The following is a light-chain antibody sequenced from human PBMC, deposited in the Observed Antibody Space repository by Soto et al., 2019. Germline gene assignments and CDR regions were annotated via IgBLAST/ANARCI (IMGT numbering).Light chain of an antibody. V-gene: IGLV2-23*01. J-gene: IGLJ3*02. CDR3: CSYSRSNPFWV. Sequence: QSALTQPASVSGAPGQSITISCTGTSSDIGRYNLVSWYHHHPGKAPQLIIYEGTKRPSGVSGHFSGSKSGNTASLPISGLQAEDEDDYYCCSYSRSNPFWVFGGGTQLTVL. CDR1: SSDIGRYNL. CDR2: EGT.